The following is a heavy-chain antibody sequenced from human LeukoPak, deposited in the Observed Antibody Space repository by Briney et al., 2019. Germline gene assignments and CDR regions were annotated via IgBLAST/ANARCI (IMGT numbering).Heavy chain of an antibody. D-gene: IGHD3-16*02. CDR2: IYPGDSDT. CDR1: XYXXTSYW. V-gene: IGHV5-51*01. CDR3: ARLSRDTRGDWFDP. Sequence: GESXKISCXGXXYXXTSYWIGWVRQMPGKGLERMGIIYPGDSDTRYSPSFQGQVTISADKSISTAYLQWSSLKASDTAMYYCARLSRDTRGDWFDPWGQGTLVTVSS. J-gene: IGHJ5*02.